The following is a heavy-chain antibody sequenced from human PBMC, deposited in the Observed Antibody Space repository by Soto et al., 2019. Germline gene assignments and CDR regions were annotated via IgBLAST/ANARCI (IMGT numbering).Heavy chain of an antibody. V-gene: IGHV1-69*12. D-gene: IGHD3-10*01. CDR1: GGTFSSYA. CDR3: AREGGSGNYRYYAMDV. J-gene: IGHJ6*02. CDR2: IIPIFGTA. Sequence: QVQLVQSGAEVKKPGSSVKVSCKASGGTFSSYAISWVRQAPGQGLEWMGGIIPIFGTANYAQKFLRRVTITADESTSTAYMELSSLRSEDTAVYYCAREGGSGNYRYYAMDVWGQGTTVTVSS.